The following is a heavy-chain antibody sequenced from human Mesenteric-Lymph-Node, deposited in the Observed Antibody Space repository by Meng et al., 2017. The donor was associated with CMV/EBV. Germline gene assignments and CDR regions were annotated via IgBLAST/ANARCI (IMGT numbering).Heavy chain of an antibody. V-gene: IGHV3-30*02. Sequence: GESLKISCAASGFTFSSYGMHWVRQAPGKGLEWVAFIRYDGSNKYYADSVKGRFTISRDNSKNTLYLQMNSLRAEDTAVYYCAGSLWSGQYLLYWGQGTLVTVSS. CDR3: AGSLWSGQYLLY. J-gene: IGHJ4*02. CDR1: GFTFSSYG. CDR2: IRYDGSNK. D-gene: IGHD3-3*01.